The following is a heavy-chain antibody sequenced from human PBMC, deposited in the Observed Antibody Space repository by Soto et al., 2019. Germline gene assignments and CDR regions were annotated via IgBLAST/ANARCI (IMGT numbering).Heavy chain of an antibody. CDR1: GGSISSGGSY. V-gene: IGHV4-31*03. J-gene: IGHJ6*04. D-gene: IGHD5-12*01. CDR2: IYYSGST. Sequence: QVQLQESGPGLVKPSQTLSLTCTVSGGSISSGGSYWSWIRQHPGKGLEWIGYIYYSGSTYYNPSLKRRVTISADTSKSQFSLTLTSVTAADTAVYYCARVRGLATIIYFYGMDVWGKVPTVTVSS. CDR3: ARVRGLATIIYFYGMDV.